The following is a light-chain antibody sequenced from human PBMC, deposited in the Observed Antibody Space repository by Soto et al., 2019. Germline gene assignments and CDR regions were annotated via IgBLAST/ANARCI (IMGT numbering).Light chain of an antibody. CDR2: GAS. V-gene: IGKV3-20*01. Sequence: ETVLTQSPGTLSLSPGERATLSCRASQNVSSTYLAWYQHKFGQAPRLLIYGASNRATGIPDRVSGSGSGTDFTLTISRLEPEDFAVYYCQQYGSSPFTFGGGTKVDIK. J-gene: IGKJ4*01. CDR3: QQYGSSPFT. CDR1: QNVSSTY.